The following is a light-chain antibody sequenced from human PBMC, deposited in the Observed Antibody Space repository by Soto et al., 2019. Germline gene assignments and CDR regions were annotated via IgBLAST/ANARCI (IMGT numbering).Light chain of an antibody. V-gene: IGKV3-20*01. J-gene: IGKJ1*01. Sequence: IVMTQSPDTLSVSPGERATLSCRASQSITEKVVWYQQKSGQAPRLLIYGAFTRAAGVPDRFSGSGSGTDLTLTISRLEPEDFAVYYCQQYGSSGTFGQGTKVDIK. CDR3: QQYGSSGT. CDR1: QSITEK. CDR2: GAF.